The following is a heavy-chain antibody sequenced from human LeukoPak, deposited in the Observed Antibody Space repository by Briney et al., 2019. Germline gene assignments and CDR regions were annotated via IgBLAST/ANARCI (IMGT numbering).Heavy chain of an antibody. Sequence: GGSLRLSCAASGFTFSSYAMSWVRQAPGKGLEWVSAISGSGGSTYYADSVKGRFTISRDNAKNSLYLQMNSLRAEDTALYYCARTDRQFFDYWGQGTLVTVSS. CDR3: ARTDRQFFDY. CDR2: ISGSGGST. CDR1: GFTFSSYA. D-gene: IGHD5-24*01. V-gene: IGHV3-23*01. J-gene: IGHJ4*02.